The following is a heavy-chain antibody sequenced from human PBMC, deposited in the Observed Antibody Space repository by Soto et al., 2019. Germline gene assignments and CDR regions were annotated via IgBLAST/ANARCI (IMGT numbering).Heavy chain of an antibody. J-gene: IGHJ4*02. CDR3: AKIVAATGTAY. CDR1: GFTFSSYA. CDR2: ISGSGGST. Sequence: EVQLLESGGGLVQPGGSLRLSCAASGFTFSSYAMSWVRQAPGKGLEWVSSISGSGGSTYYADSVKGRFTISRDNSKNTLYLKMTSLRAEDTAVYYCAKIVAATGTAYWGQGTLVTVSS. V-gene: IGHV3-23*01. D-gene: IGHD6-13*01.